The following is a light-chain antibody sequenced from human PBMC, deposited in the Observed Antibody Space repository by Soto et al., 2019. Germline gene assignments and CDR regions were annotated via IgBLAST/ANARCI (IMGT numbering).Light chain of an antibody. CDR2: AVN. CDR1: SSDIGAYHY. J-gene: IGLJ2*01. CDR3: TSYTNSDTVI. V-gene: IGLV2-14*01. Sequence: QSVLTQAASVSGSPGQSITISCTGTSSDIGAYHYVSWYQQRPGKAPKVLIYAVNNRPSGISDRCSGSKSGNTASLTISGLQAEDEAVYYCTSYTNSDTVIFGGGTQLTVL.